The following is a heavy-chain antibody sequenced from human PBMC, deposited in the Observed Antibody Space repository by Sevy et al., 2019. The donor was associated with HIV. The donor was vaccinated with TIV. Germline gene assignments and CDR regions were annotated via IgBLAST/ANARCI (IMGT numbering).Heavy chain of an antibody. CDR2: ISSSSSYI. CDR1: GFTFSSYS. V-gene: IGHV3-21*01. J-gene: IGHJ6*02. CDR3: AGDSRRLTTVKGPDYYYGMDV. Sequence: GESLKISCAASGFTFSSYSMNWVRQAPGKGLEWVSSISSSSSYIYYADSVKGRFTISRDKAKNSLYLQMNSLRAEDTAVDYCAGDSRRLTTVKGPDYYYGMDVWGQGTTVTVSS. D-gene: IGHD4-17*01.